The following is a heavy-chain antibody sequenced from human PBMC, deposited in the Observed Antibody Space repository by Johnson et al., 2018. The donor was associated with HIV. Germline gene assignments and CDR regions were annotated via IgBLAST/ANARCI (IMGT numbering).Heavy chain of an antibody. D-gene: IGHD3-16*02. CDR2: LHWNGCST. CDR3: ARDLSGWTFGGVIESEAFDI. V-gene: IGHV3-20*04. J-gene: IGHJ3*02. Sequence: VQLVESGRGVVRPGGSLRLSCAASGFTFDDYGMSWVRHAPGQGLEWVFGLHWNGCSTGYADSMPGRFTISRYNAKNFLYLQLNSLRAEDTALYYCARDLSGWTFGGVIESEAFDIWGQGTMVTVSP. CDR1: GFTFDDYG.